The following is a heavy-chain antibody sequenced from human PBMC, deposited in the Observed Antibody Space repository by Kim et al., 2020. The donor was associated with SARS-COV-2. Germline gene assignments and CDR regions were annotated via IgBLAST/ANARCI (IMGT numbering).Heavy chain of an antibody. CDR2: IYYSGST. D-gene: IGHD6-13*01. J-gene: IGHJ4*02. CDR1: GGSISSYY. Sequence: SETLSLTCTVSGGSISSYYWSWIRQPPGKGLEWIGYIYYSGSTNYNPSLKSRVTISVDTSKNQFSLKLSSVTAADTAVYYCARTIAAAGDVTIDYWGQGTLAT. CDR3: ARTIAAAGDVTIDY. V-gene: IGHV4-59*01.